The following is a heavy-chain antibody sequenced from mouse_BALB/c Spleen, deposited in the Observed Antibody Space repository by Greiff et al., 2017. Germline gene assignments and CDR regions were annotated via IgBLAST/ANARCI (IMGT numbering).Heavy chain of an antibody. Sequence: EVNLVESGGGLVQPGGSLRLSCATSGFTFTDYYMSWVRQPPGKALEWLGFIRNKANGYTTEYSASVKGRFTISRDNSQSILYLQMNTLRAEDSATYYCARDDGYWGQGTTLTVSS. CDR1: GFTFTDYY. V-gene: IGHV7-3*02. CDR3: ARDDGY. J-gene: IGHJ2*01. CDR2: IRNKANGYTT.